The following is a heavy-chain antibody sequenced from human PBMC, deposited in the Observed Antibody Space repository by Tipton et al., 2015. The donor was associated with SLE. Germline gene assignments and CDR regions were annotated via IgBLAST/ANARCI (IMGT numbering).Heavy chain of an antibody. CDR3: ARGIAVAKPGY. J-gene: IGHJ4*02. D-gene: IGHD6-19*01. CDR1: GGSFTGYY. Sequence: TLSLTCSVSGGSFTGYYWNWIRQSPGKGLEWIGEINHNENTNYSPSLKSRVTISLDTSKSQFSLQLASVTAADTAVYYCARGIAVAKPGYWGQGTLVTVSS. CDR2: INHNENT. V-gene: IGHV4-34*01.